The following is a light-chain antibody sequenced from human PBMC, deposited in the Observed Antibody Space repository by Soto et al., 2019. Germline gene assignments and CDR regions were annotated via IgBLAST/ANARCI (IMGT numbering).Light chain of an antibody. Sequence: EIVLTQSPGTLSLSPGERATLSCRASQSVSSSYLAWYQQKPGQAPRLLISGASSRATGIPDRFSGSGSGTDFPLTISRLEPEDVAEYYCQQYGSSPRTFGQGTKVEIK. CDR3: QQYGSSPRT. V-gene: IGKV3-20*01. CDR1: QSVSSSY. J-gene: IGKJ1*01. CDR2: GAS.